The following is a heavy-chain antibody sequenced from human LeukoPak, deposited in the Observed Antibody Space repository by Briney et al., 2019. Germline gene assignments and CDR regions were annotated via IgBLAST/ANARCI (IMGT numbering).Heavy chain of an antibody. J-gene: IGHJ5*02. D-gene: IGHD6-6*01. CDR1: GASINNNSYF. V-gene: IGHV4-39*07. Sequence: SETLSLTCTVSGASINNNSYFWGWIRQPPGKGLEWIGSVYYSGSTYRNPPLKSRVTISIDTSKNQFSLKLSSVTAADTAVYYCARDQGIKYSQAIWFDPWGQGTLVTVPS. CDR2: VYYSGST. CDR3: ARDQGIKYSQAIWFDP.